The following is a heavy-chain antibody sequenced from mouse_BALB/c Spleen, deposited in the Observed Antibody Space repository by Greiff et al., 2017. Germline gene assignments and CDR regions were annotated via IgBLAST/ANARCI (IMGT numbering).Heavy chain of an antibody. CDR1: GFTFSNYW. Sequence: EVKLEESGGGLVQPGGSMKLSCVASGFTFSNYWMNWVRQSPEKGLEWVAEIRLKSNNYATHYAESVKGRFTISRDDSKSSVYLQMNNLRAEDTGIYYCTTARGPFAYWGQGTLVTVSA. J-gene: IGHJ3*01. D-gene: IGHD3-2*01. CDR3: TTARGPFAY. V-gene: IGHV6-6*02. CDR2: IRLKSNNYAT.